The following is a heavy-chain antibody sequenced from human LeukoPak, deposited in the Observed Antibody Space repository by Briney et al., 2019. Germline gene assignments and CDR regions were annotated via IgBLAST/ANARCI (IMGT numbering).Heavy chain of an antibody. J-gene: IGHJ4*02. D-gene: IGHD3-10*01. Sequence: ASVNLSLTAASSAFTDYSIHWNRQAPGPGHELLGWTNTERGDTNYAQKFQGRVTITRDMSTSTAYMELSSLRSEDTAVYYCAAGWHGSVSYYPNFDYWGQGTLVTVSS. CDR1: SSAFTDYS. CDR3: AAGWHGSVSYYPNFDY. V-gene: IGHV1-2*02. CDR2: TNTERGDT.